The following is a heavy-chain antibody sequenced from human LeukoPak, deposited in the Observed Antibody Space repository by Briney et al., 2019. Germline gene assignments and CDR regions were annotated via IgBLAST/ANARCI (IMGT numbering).Heavy chain of an antibody. CDR1: GFTVSSNS. D-gene: IGHD5-18*01. CDR2: IYSDNT. J-gene: IGHJ4*02. Sequence: GGSLRLSCTVSGFTVSSNSMSWVRQAPGKGLEWVSFIYSDNTHYSDSVKGRFTISRDNSKSTMTLQMNSLRAEDTAIYYCARGGYTYGPGLWGQGTLVSVSS. V-gene: IGHV3-53*01. CDR3: ARGGYTYGPGL.